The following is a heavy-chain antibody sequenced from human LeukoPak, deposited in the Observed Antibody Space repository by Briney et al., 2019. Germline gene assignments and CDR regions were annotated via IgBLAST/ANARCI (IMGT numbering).Heavy chain of an antibody. J-gene: IGHJ4*02. D-gene: IGHD4-23*01. V-gene: IGHV4-30-2*01. CDR1: GGSISSGGYS. CDR3: ARDIGYYGGVDY. Sequence: SETLSLTCAVSGGSISSGGYSWSWIRQPPGKGLEWIGYIYHSGSTYYNPSLKSRVTISVDTSKNQFSLKLSSVTAADTAVYYCARDIGYYGGVDYWGQGTLVTVPS. CDR2: IYHSGST.